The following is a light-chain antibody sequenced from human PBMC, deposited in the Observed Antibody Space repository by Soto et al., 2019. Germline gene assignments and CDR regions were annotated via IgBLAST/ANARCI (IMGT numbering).Light chain of an antibody. CDR1: QSVSNN. J-gene: IGKJ3*01. Sequence: EIVMTQSPATLSVSPGERATLSCRASQSVSNNLAWYQQKPCQAPRLLIYGASTRATGIPARFSGSGSGTEFTLTISSLQSEDFAVYYCHQYNNWPPFTFGPGTKVDIK. V-gene: IGKV3-15*01. CDR3: HQYNNWPPFT. CDR2: GAS.